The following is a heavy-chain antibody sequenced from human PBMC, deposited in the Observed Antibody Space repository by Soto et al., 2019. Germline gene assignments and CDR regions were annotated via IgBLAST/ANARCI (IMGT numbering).Heavy chain of an antibody. V-gene: IGHV3-15*01. CDR2: IKSKTEGGTT. Sequence: PGGSLRLSCAVSGLTFSNAWMSWVRQAPGKGLEWVGRIKSKTEGGTTDYAAPVKGRFTISRDDSQNTMYLQMNSLKTVITTVYYCSPKYGDYTEFDYWGQGTLLTVSS. CDR1: GLTFSNAW. CDR3: SPKYGDYTEFDY. D-gene: IGHD4-17*01. J-gene: IGHJ4*02.